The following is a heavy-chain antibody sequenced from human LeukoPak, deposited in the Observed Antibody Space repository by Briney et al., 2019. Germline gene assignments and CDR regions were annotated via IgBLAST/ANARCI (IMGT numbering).Heavy chain of an antibody. CDR3: AKGSYSATWYYFDY. V-gene: IGHV3-9*01. Sequence: GGSLRLSCAASGFTFSSYAMSWVRQAPGKGLEWVSGISWNSGSIGYADSVKGRFTISRDNAKNSLYLQMNSLRAEDTALYYCAKGSYSATWYYFDYWGQGTLVTVSS. J-gene: IGHJ4*02. CDR2: ISWNSGSI. D-gene: IGHD6-13*01. CDR1: GFTFSSYA.